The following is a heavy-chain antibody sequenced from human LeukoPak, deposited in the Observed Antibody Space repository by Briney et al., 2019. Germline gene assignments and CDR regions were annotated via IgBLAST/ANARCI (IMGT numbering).Heavy chain of an antibody. V-gene: IGHV1-2*02. J-gene: IGHJ4*02. CDR3: ARGTGYYYDSSGYEY. CDR2: IDPVSGGT. CDR1: GYNFIDYY. Sequence: ASVKVSCKTSGYNFIDYYIHWVRQAPGQGLEWVGRIDPVSGGTHYAQKFQVRVTMTRDTSISTVYMEMSGLKSDDTALYYCARGTGYYYDSSGYEYWGQGTLVTVSS. D-gene: IGHD3-22*01.